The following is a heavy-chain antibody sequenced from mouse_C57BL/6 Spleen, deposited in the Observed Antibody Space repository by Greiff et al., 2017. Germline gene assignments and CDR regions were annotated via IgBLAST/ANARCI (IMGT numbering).Heavy chain of an antibody. CDR1: GYTFTSYW. D-gene: IGHD2-12*01. CDR2: IDPNSGGT. Sequence: PGASVKLSCKASGYTFTSYWKHWARQRPGRGLEWIGRIDPNSGGTKYTEKFKSKATLTVDKPSSTAYMQLSSLTSDDSAVYYCAREGAYDGAWFAYWGQGTLVTVSA. CDR3: AREGAYDGAWFAY. V-gene: IGHV1-72*01. J-gene: IGHJ3*01.